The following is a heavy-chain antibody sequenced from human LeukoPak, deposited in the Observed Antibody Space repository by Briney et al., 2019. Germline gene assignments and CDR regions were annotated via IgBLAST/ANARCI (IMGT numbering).Heavy chain of an antibody. J-gene: IGHJ4*02. CDR1: GGSISSSSYY. CDR3: ATRYDFWSGYRVYFDY. CDR2: IYYSGST. V-gene: IGHV4-39*01. Sequence: SETLSLTCTVSGGSISSSSYYWGWIRQPPGKGLEWIGSIYYSGSTYYNPSLKSRVTISVDTSKNQFSLKLSSVTGADTAVYYCATRYDFWSGYRVYFDYWGQGTLVTVSS. D-gene: IGHD3-3*01.